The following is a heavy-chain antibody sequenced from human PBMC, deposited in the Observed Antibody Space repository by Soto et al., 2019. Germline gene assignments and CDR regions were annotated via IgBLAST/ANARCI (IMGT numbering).Heavy chain of an antibody. CDR2: ISAYNGNT. CDR1: GCTFTSYG. CDR3: ARDIGDIVVVVAATAFDY. J-gene: IGHJ4*02. V-gene: IGHV1-18*01. Sequence: QVQLVQSGAEVKKPGASVKVSCKASGCTFTSYGISWVRQAPGQGLEWMGWISAYNGNTNYAQKLQGRVTMTTDTSTSTAYMELRSLRSDDTAVYYCARDIGDIVVVVAATAFDYWGQGTLVTVSS. D-gene: IGHD2-15*01.